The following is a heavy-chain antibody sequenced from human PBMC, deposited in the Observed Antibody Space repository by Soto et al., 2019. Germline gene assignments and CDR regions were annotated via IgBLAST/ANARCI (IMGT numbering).Heavy chain of an antibody. CDR3: AREGPLRYFDWTPARGWFDP. D-gene: IGHD3-9*01. CDR1: EGPFRGYY. V-gene: IGHV4-34*01. J-gene: IGHJ5*02. CDR2: INHSGST. Sequence: SETLSLRCAVDEGPFRGYYWSWIRQPPGKGLEWIGEINHSGSTNYNPSLKSRVTISVDTSKNQFSLKLSSVTAADTAVYYCAREGPLRYFDWTPARGWFDPWGQGTLVTVSS.